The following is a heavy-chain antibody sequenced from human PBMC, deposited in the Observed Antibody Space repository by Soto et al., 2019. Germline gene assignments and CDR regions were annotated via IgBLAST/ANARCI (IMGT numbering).Heavy chain of an antibody. CDR1: GFTVSSDY. CDR2: IYSGGGR. D-gene: IGHD1-26*01. V-gene: IGHV3-66*01. Sequence: EVQVVESGGDLVQPGGSLRLSCAASGFTVSSDYMNWVRQAPGKGLEWVSVIYSGGGRYYADSVKGRFTISRDNSKNVVYLQMNSLRAEDTAVYYCARDPGDRNGMIVWGQGTTVTVSS. CDR3: ARDPGDRNGMIV. J-gene: IGHJ6*02.